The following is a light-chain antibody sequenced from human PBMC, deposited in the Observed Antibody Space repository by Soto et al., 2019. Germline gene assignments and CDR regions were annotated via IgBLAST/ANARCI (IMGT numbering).Light chain of an antibody. CDR3: QQYYSTPYT. CDR2: WAS. V-gene: IGKV4-1*01. CDR1: QSVLYSSNNKNC. J-gene: IGKJ2*01. Sequence: DIVMTQSPDSLAVSLGERATINCKSGQSVLYSSNNKNCLAWYQQKPGQPPKLLIYWASTRESGVPDRFSGSGSGTDLTLTISSLQAEDVAVYYCQQYYSTPYTFGQGTKLEIK.